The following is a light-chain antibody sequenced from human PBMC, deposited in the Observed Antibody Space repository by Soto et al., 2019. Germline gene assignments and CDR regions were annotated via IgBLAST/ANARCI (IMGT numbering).Light chain of an antibody. CDR3: HQHSGWPQFT. V-gene: IGKV3-11*01. Sequence: EIVLTQSPATLSLSPGERATLSCRASHSVSNYLSWYQQKRGQAPRLLIYGASNRATGIPPRFSGSVSGTDFTLTISSLEPEDFALYYCHQHSGWPQFTFGQGTRLEIK. J-gene: IGKJ5*01. CDR1: HSVSNY. CDR2: GAS.